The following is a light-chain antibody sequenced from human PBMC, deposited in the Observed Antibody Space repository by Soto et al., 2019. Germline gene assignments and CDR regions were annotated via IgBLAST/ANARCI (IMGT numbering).Light chain of an antibody. CDR3: QERYSHSRT. J-gene: IGKJ3*01. Sequence: DIQMTQSPSSLSASVGDRVTITCRASQSINTYLNWYQQKPGKAPKLLIYAASSLQSGVPSRFSGSGSGTDFTLTIVSLQPEDFATYYCQERYSHSRTFGPGTKVDI. CDR2: AAS. CDR1: QSINTY. V-gene: IGKV1-39*01.